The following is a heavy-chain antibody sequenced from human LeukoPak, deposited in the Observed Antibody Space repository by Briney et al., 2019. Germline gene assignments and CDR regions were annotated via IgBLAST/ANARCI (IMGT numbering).Heavy chain of an antibody. J-gene: IGHJ6*03. CDR1: GFTFSSYG. Sequence: GGSLRLSCAASGFTFSSYGMHWVRQAPGKGLEWVAVISCDGSNKYYADSVKGRFTISRDNSKNTLYLQMNSLRAEDTAVYYCAKEGLVPADSYYYYYYMDVWGKGTTVTVSS. CDR3: AKEGLVPADSYYYYYYMDV. D-gene: IGHD2-2*01. V-gene: IGHV3-30*18. CDR2: ISCDGSNK.